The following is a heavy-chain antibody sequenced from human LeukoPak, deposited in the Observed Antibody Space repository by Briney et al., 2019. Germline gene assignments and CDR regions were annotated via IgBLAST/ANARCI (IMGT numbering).Heavy chain of an antibody. CDR3: ARDIEVATYFDY. Sequence: GASVKVSCKASGYTFTSYGISWVRQAPRPGLGWMGWFSAYNGNTNYAQKLHVRLTMTTDTSTSTAYMELRSLRADDTGVYYCARDIEVATYFDYWGQGTLVTVSS. J-gene: IGHJ4*02. CDR1: GYTFTSYG. V-gene: IGHV1-18*01. D-gene: IGHD6-19*01. CDR2: FSAYNGNT.